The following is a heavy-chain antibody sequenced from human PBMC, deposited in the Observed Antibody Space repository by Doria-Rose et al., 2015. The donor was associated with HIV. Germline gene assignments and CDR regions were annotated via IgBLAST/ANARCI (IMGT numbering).Heavy chain of an antibody. CDR2: IFYTGRT. D-gene: IGHD6-19*01. CDR1: GGSINYYF. CDR3: ARYGYGTGHIPNYFDP. V-gene: IGHV4-59*01. Sequence: QVQLQQWGPGLVRPSETLSLTCTVAGGSINYYFWSWIRQPPGKELEWIGFIFYTGRTAYNPSLRDRVSISVDTSKNQFSLNLGSVTAADTAVYYCARYGYGTGHIPNYFDPWGQGTLVTVSS. J-gene: IGHJ4*02.